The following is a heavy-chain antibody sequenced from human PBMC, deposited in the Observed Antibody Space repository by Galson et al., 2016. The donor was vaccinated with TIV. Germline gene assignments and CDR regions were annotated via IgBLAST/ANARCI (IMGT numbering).Heavy chain of an antibody. CDR2: IYYSGNT. CDR1: GGSISSSHYY. CDR3: ARLIVVIPAAKLSNWFDP. V-gene: IGHV4-39*01. D-gene: IGHD2-2*01. Sequence: ETLSLTCTVSGGSISSSHYYWGWIRQSPGRGLEWIGNIYYSGNTYYNPSLKSRVTIFIDTSKNQLSLKLSAVTAADTAVYYCARLIVVIPAAKLSNWFDPWGQGTLVTVSS. J-gene: IGHJ5*02.